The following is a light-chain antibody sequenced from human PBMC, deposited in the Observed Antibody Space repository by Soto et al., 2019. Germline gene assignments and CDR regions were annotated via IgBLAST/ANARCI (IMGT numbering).Light chain of an antibody. J-gene: IGKJ2*01. V-gene: IGKV3-11*01. Sequence: EIVLTQSPATLPLSPGERATLSCRASQSVSTYLAWYQQKPGQAPRLLIYDASNRATGIPARFSGSGSGTDCTLTISSLEPEDSAVYYCQHRSNWPRTFGQGTKLEIK. CDR3: QHRSNWPRT. CDR1: QSVSTY. CDR2: DAS.